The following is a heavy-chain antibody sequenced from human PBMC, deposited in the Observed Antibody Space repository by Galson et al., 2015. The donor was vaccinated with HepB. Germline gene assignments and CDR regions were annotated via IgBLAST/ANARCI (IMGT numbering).Heavy chain of an antibody. CDR1: GFTFSDYY. CDR2: ISSSSSYT. V-gene: IGHV3-11*05. J-gene: IGHJ4*02. D-gene: IGHD1-14*01. CDR3: TRDRAGPGGYFDY. Sequence: SLRLSCAASGFTFSDYYMSWIRQAPGKGLEWVSYISSSSSYTNYADSVKGRFTISRDNAKNALYLQMNSLRAEDTAVYYCTRDRAGPGGYFDYWGQGTLVTVSS.